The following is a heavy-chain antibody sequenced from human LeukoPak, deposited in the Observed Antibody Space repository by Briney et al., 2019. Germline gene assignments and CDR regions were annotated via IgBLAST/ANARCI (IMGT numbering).Heavy chain of an antibody. V-gene: IGHV4-34*01. CDR3: ATSGGTLGPTNYFAY. CDR1: GESFSGYY. D-gene: IGHD3-16*01. J-gene: IGHJ4*02. CDR2: INHSGST. Sequence: SETLSLTCAVYGESFSGYYWSWIRQPPGKGLEWIGEINHSGSTNYNPSLKSRITISVDTSKNQFSLKLSSVTAADTAVYYCATSGGTLGPTNYFAYWGQGTLVTVSS.